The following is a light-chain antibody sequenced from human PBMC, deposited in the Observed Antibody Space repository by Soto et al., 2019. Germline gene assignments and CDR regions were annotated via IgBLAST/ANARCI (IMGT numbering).Light chain of an antibody. CDR3: SSYTTRSTLV. V-gene: IGLV2-14*01. Sequence: QSVLTQPASVSGSPGQSITISCTATSSDVGAYDFVSWYQHYPGKAPKLVTFDVTHRPPGISDRFSGSKSANTASLAISGLQAEDEAFYYCSSYTTRSTLVFGGGTQLTVL. CDR2: DVT. CDR1: SSDVGAYDF. J-gene: IGLJ2*01.